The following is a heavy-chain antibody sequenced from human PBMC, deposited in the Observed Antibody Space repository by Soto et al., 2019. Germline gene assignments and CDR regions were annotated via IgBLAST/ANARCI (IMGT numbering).Heavy chain of an antibody. J-gene: IGHJ4*02. Sequence: TSETLSLTCAVSGDSINSGDFFWSWIRQPPGRGLEWIGSSYHTGSTYYAPSRKSGVAIGVDTSKKQISLKLRCVTAADTAVYYCVRNDYGDYRPVYWGQGTLVTVSS. CDR3: VRNDYGDYRPVY. D-gene: IGHD4-17*01. CDR2: SYHTGST. V-gene: IGHV4-30-4*01. CDR1: GDSINSGDFF.